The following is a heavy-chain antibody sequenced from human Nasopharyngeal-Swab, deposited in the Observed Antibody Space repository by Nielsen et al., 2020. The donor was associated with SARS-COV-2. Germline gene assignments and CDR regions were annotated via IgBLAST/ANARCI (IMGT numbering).Heavy chain of an antibody. V-gene: IGHV3-74*01. CDR1: GFSFTTTW. Sequence: GESLKISCAVSGFSFTTTWFQWVRKAPGKGLAWVSIINYDGTITRYADSVKGRFTVSRDNARNTVYLHMNSLEPEDTAVYFCTNGPTATTSQWFYYWGQGTLVTVSS. J-gene: IGHJ4*02. CDR3: TNGPTATTSQWFYY. D-gene: IGHD2-2*01. CDR2: INYDGTIT.